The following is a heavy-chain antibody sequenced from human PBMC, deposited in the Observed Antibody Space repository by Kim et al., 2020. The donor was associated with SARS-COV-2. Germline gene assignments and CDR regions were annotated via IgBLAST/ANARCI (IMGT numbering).Heavy chain of an antibody. CDR3: ARALAANTAFDI. CDR1: GDSVSSSIAT. D-gene: IGHD2-8*01. V-gene: IGHV6-1*01. J-gene: IGHJ3*02. Sequence: SQTLSLTCAISGDSVSSSIATWNWIRQSPSRGLEWLGRTYYRFKWYNDYAVSVKSRISINPDTSKNQFSLQLNSVTPEDTAVYSCARALAANTAFDIWGQGTMVTVSS. CDR2: TYYRFKWYN.